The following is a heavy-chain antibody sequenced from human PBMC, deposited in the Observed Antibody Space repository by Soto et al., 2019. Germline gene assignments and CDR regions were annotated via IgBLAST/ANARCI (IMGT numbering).Heavy chain of an antibody. CDR3: ARAWYDYGDYVQYYFDY. CDR1: GGSISSYY. CDR2: IYYSGST. V-gene: IGHV4-59*01. D-gene: IGHD4-17*01. J-gene: IGHJ4*02. Sequence: QVQLQESGPGLVKPSETLSLTCTVSGGSISSYYWSWIRQPPGKGLEWIGYIYYSGSTNYNPSLKRRVTISVDTSKNQFSLKLSSVTAADTAVYYCARAWYDYGDYVQYYFDYWGQGTLVTVSS.